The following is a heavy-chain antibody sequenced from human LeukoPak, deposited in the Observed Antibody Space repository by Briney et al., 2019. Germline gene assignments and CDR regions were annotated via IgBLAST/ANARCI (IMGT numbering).Heavy chain of an antibody. Sequence: PGGSLRLSCAASGFTFSSYSMNWVRQAPGKGLEWVSAISGSGGSTYYADSVKGRFTISRDNSKNTLYLQMNSLRAEDTAVYYCAKDRYDSSGYPDWGFDYWGQGTLVTVSS. CDR3: AKDRYDSSGYPDWGFDY. V-gene: IGHV3-23*01. D-gene: IGHD3-22*01. J-gene: IGHJ4*02. CDR2: ISGSGGST. CDR1: GFTFSSYS.